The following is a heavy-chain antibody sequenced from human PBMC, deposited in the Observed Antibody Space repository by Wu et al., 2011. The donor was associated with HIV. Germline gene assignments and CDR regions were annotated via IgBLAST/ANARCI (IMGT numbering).Heavy chain of an antibody. J-gene: IGHJ5*02. CDR2: MNPNSGRS. CDR1: GYIFTNYD. V-gene: IGHV1-8*02. D-gene: IGHD6-13*01. CDR3: AREGSMAAAGMSWFDP. Sequence: QVQLVQSGVEVKKPGASVKVSCKASGYIFTNYDINWVRQAAGQGLEWLGWMNPNSGRSGYAQKFQDRVTLTSDNSINTAYMELSSLQSEDTAIYYCAREGSMAAAGMSWFDPWGQGSLVIVSS.